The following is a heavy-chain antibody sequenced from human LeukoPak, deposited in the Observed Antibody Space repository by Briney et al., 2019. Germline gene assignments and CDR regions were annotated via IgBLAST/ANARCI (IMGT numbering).Heavy chain of an antibody. V-gene: IGHV3-7*01. Sequence: GGSLRLSCAASGFPFSSYWMSWVRQAPGKGLEWVANIKQDGSEKYYVDSVKGRFTISRDNAKSSLYLQMNSLRAEDTAVYYCARDGVTVGIVVVPAAIPFDYWGQGTLVTVSS. CDR1: GFPFSSYW. J-gene: IGHJ4*02. D-gene: IGHD2-2*02. CDR2: IKQDGSEK. CDR3: ARDGVTVGIVVVPAAIPFDY.